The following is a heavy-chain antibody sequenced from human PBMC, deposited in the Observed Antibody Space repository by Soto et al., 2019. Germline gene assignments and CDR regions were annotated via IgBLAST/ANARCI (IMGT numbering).Heavy chain of an antibody. CDR2: IKNKANGYKT. CDR3: ARVRLGAPTRYFDWSSYNWFEY. D-gene: IGHD3-9*01. V-gene: IGHV3-72*01. CDR1: GFTFSDHY. J-gene: IGHJ5*01. Sequence: GASLRLSCVASGFTFSDHYMDWVRQAPGKGLEWVGRIKNKANGYKTEYAASVEGRITISRDDSKNSLSMQVNSLKTEDTAVYYCARVRLGAPTRYFDWSSYNWFEYWGQGT.